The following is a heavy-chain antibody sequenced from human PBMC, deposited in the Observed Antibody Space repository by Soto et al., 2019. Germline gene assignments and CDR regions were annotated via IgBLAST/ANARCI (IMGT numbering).Heavy chain of an antibody. CDR3: ATAGGWYTKIYYYYGMDV. CDR2: FDPEDGET. V-gene: IGHV1-24*01. CDR1: GYTLTEYP. J-gene: IGHJ6*02. Sequence: GASVKVSRKVAGYTLTEYPMHCRRQTPGKGLEWMGGFDPEDGETIYAQKFQGRVTMTEDTSTDTAYMELSSLRSEDTAVYYSATAGGWYTKIYYYYGMDVWGQGTTVTVSS. D-gene: IGHD6-19*01.